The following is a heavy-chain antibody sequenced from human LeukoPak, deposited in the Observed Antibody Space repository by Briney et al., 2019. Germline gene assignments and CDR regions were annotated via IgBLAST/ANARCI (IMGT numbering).Heavy chain of an antibody. Sequence: GGSLRLSCAASGFTFSSYAMSWVRQAPRKGLEWVSGISGSGGSTYYADSVKGRFTISRDNSKNTVYLQMNSLRAEDTAVYYCAIVPHDYGEKYYFDYWGQGTLVTVSS. J-gene: IGHJ4*02. D-gene: IGHD4-17*01. V-gene: IGHV3-23*01. CDR1: GFTFSSYA. CDR3: AIVPHDYGEKYYFDY. CDR2: ISGSGGST.